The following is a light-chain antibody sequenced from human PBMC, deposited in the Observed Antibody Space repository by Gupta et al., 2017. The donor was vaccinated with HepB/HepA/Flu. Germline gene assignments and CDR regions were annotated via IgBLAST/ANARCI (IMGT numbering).Light chain of an antibody. CDR3: AATEDNLPGPNMV. Sequence: QSVLTQPPSASGTPGQRVSISCSGSDSNNGTNYVYWYQQRPGTAPKHLIQRDDQRPSGVPDRFSGSKSGTSASLAISGLRSEDEADYWCAATEDNLPGPNMVFGGGTKLTVL. CDR1: DSNNGTNY. V-gene: IGLV1-47*01. CDR2: RDD. J-gene: IGLJ2*01.